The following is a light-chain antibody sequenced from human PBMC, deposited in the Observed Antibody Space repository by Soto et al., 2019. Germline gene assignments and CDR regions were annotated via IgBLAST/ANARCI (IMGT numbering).Light chain of an antibody. CDR2: DAS. Sequence: DIQMTQSPSSLSASVVERVTIAFRASQSVASYLGWYQQKPGKAPNLLIYDASTLHSGVPSRFSGGGSGTDFTLTISSLQPEDFATYYCQQVNVYPSTFGGGTKVDIK. CDR3: QQVNVYPST. J-gene: IGKJ4*01. CDR1: QSVASY. V-gene: IGKV1-9*01.